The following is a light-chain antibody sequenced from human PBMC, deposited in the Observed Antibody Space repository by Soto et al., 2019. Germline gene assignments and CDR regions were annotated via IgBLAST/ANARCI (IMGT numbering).Light chain of an antibody. J-gene: IGKJ1*01. Sequence: EIVLTQSPGTLSLSPGEKATLSCRASQTVSASYLAWYQQKPGQAPRLLIYGASSRATGIPARFSGSGSGTEFTLTITSLQSEDSAVYYCQQYQNLWTFGQGTKVDIK. CDR3: QQYQNLWT. CDR2: GAS. V-gene: IGKV3-20*01. CDR1: QTVSASY.